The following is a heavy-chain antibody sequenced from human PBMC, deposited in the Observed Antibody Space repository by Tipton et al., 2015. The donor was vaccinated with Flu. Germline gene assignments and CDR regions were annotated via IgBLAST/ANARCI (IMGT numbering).Heavy chain of an antibody. CDR1: GFPFNVYE. Sequence: SLRLSCAASGFPFNVYEMNWVRQAPGQGLEWISYISSTGTTLYYADSVKGRFTVSRDNAKNSLYLHLNSLRATDTAIYFCARSKYNSHIYSFDIWGQGTMVAVSS. V-gene: IGHV3-48*03. J-gene: IGHJ3*02. CDR2: ISSTGTTL. CDR3: ARSKYNSHIYSFDI. D-gene: IGHD5-24*01.